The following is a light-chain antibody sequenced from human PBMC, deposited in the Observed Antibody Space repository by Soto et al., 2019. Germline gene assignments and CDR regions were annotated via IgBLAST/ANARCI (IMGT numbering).Light chain of an antibody. J-gene: IGLJ3*02. CDR3: ASWDDSLSGRV. V-gene: IGLV1-44*01. Sequence: QPVLTQPPSASGTPGQRVTISCSGRGSNIGDNTVNWYQQLPGTAPKLLIYSNNHRPSGVPDRFSGSKSGTSASLAISGLHSEDEGTYYCASWDDSLSGRVFGGGTKLTVL. CDR2: SNN. CDR1: GSNIGDNT.